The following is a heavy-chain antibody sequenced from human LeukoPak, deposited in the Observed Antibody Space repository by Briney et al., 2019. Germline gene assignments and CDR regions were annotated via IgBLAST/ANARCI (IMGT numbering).Heavy chain of an antibody. CDR2: ITGNGGNT. J-gene: IGHJ4*02. Sequence: PGGSLRLSCAASGFTFSSYAMSWVRQAPGKGLEWVSGITGNGGNTYYADSVKGRFTISRNNSRNKVYLQMNSLRAEDTAVYYCANDLGWIQLNLGRGQGALVTVSS. CDR3: ANDLGWIQLNLG. V-gene: IGHV3-23*01. D-gene: IGHD5-18*01. CDR1: GFTFSSYA.